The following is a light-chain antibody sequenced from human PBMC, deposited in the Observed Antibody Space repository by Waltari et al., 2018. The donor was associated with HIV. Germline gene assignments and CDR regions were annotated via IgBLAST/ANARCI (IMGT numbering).Light chain of an antibody. CDR2: LGS. CDR1: QSLLHSTGYNY. Sequence: DIVMTQSPLSLPVIPGEPASITCRSSQSLLHSTGYNYLDWFLQKPGQSPQLLIHLGSKRAAGVADRFSGSGSGTDFTLKISRVEAEDVGIDDCMQALQTPSFGGGTKVEIK. CDR3: MQALQTPS. J-gene: IGKJ4*01. V-gene: IGKV2-28*01.